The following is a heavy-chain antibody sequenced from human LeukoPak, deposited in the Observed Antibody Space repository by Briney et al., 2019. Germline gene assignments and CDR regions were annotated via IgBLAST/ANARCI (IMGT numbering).Heavy chain of an antibody. J-gene: IGHJ3*02. CDR1: GYTFTSYG. Sequence: ASVKVSCKASGYTFTSYGISWVRQAPGQGLEWMGWISAYNGNTNYAQKLQGRVTMTTDTSTSTAYMELSRLRSDDTAVYYCASPRGLVVNDAFDIWGQGTMVTVSS. CDR3: ASPRGLVVNDAFDI. CDR2: ISAYNGNT. D-gene: IGHD3-22*01. V-gene: IGHV1-18*01.